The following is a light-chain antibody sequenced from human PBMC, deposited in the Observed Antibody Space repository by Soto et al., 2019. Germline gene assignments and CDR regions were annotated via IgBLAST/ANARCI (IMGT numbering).Light chain of an antibody. V-gene: IGKV3-20*01. J-gene: IGKJ1*01. Sequence: EIVWAQSPVPLTLSPGERATLSCRASPSVNSNYLAWYQQKPGQAPRLLIYGASSRATGIPDRFSGSGSGTDFILTISRLEPDDFAVYYCQQYGRSPRTFGQGTKVDIK. CDR3: QQYGRSPRT. CDR1: PSVNSNY. CDR2: GAS.